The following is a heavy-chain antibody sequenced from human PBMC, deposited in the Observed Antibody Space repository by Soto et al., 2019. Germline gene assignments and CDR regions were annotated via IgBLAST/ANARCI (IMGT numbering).Heavy chain of an antibody. J-gene: IGHJ5*02. Sequence: SETLSLTCGVSGGTIRSPDWWTWVRQPPGKGLEWIGEIIQSGSTNYTPSLERRVTISVDKSKNQFSLKLTSVTAADTSVYFCARGRGPYSSGWYWFDPWGQGTLVTVSS. CDR2: IIQSGST. CDR1: GGTIRSPDW. V-gene: IGHV4-4*02. CDR3: ARGRGPYSSGWYWFDP. D-gene: IGHD6-19*01.